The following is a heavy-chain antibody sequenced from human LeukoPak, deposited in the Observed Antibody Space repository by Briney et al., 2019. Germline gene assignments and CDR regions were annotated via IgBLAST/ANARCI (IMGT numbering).Heavy chain of an antibody. CDR2: MNPNSGNT. J-gene: IGHJ4*02. CDR1: GYTFTSYD. CDR3: ARASIAAARAFDY. D-gene: IGHD6-13*01. V-gene: IGHV1-8*03. Sequence: ASVKVSCKASGYTFTSYDINWVRQATGQGLEWMGWMNPNSGNTGYAQKFQGRVTITRNTSTSTAYMELSSLGSEDTAVYYCARASIAAARAFDYWGQGTLVTVSS.